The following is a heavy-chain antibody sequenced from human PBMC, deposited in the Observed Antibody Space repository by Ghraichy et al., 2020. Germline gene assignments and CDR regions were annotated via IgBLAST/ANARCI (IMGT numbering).Heavy chain of an antibody. CDR1: GFTFSSYG. Sequence: GGSLRLSCAASGFTFSSYGMNWVRQAPGKGLEWVAVISYDGSNNYYTDSVKGRFTISRDNSKNTLYLQMNSLRTEDTAVYYCAKETGYYGSGKAFDYWGQGTLVTVSS. J-gene: IGHJ4*02. V-gene: IGHV3-30*18. CDR2: ISYDGSNN. CDR3: AKETGYYGSGKAFDY. D-gene: IGHD3-10*01.